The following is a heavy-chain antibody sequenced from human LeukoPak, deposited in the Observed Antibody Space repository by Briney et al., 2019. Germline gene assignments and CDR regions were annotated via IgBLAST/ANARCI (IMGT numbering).Heavy chain of an antibody. CDR3: AKSKDVVPAAIYFDY. J-gene: IGHJ4*02. V-gene: IGHV3-23*01. D-gene: IGHD2-2*02. CDR2: ISGSGGST. CDR1: GFTFSSYA. Sequence: GGSLRLSCAASGFTFSSYAMSWVRQAPGKGLEWVSAISGSGGSTYYADSVKGRSTISRDNSKNTLYLQMNSLRAEDTAVYYCAKSKDVVPAAIYFDYWGQGTLVTVSS.